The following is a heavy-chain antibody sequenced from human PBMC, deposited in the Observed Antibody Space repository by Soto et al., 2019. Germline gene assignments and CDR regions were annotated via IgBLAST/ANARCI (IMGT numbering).Heavy chain of an antibody. J-gene: IGHJ6*03. D-gene: IGHD2-15*01. CDR1: GYTFTSYG. CDR3: ARGSCSGGSCYSVSYLGYYYYYMDV. CDR2: ISAYNGNT. Sequence: PGASVKVSCKASGYTFTSYGISWVRQAPGQGLEWMGWISAYNGNTNYAQKLQGRVTMTTDTSTSTAYMELRSLRSDDTAVYYCARGSCSGGSCYSVSYLGYYYYYMDVWGKGTTVTVSS. V-gene: IGHV1-18*01.